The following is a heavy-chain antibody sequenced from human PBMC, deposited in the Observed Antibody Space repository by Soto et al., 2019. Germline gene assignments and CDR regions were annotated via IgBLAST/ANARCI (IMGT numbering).Heavy chain of an antibody. CDR2: ISAYNGNT. D-gene: IGHD3-3*01. CDR3: ARDPYYDFWSGSRNFDY. Sequence: ASGKVSCKASGYTFTSYGISWVRQAPGQGLEWMGWISAYNGNTNYAQKLQGRVTMTTDTSTSTAYMELRSLRSDDTAVYYCARDPYYDFWSGSRNFDYWGQGTLVTVSS. CDR1: GYTFTSYG. V-gene: IGHV1-18*01. J-gene: IGHJ4*02.